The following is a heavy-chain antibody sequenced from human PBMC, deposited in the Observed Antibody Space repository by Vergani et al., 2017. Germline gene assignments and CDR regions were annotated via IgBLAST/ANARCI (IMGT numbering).Heavy chain of an antibody. CDR3: ARAQYDFWGGLHSYFDY. Sequence: QVQLVESGGGLVKPGGSLRLSCAASGFTFSDYYMSWIRQAPGKGPEWFSYISSRSSYTNYADAVKGRFTISRDNSKNSVYLQMNSPRAKDTAVYYCARAQYDFWGGLHSYFDYWGQGTLVTVSS. V-gene: IGHV3-11*06. J-gene: IGHJ4*02. CDR1: GFTFSDYY. D-gene: IGHD3-3*01. CDR2: ISSRSSYT.